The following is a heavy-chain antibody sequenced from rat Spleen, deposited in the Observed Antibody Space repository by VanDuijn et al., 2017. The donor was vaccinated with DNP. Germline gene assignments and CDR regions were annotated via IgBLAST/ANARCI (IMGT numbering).Heavy chain of an antibody. J-gene: IGHJ2*01. CDR1: GFSLTSYN. CDR2: IWTGGTT. Sequence: QVQLKESGPGLVQPSQTLSLTCTVSGFSLTSYNVHWVRQPTGKGLEWMGIIWTGGTTDFSSDLKSRLSISRDTSKSQVFLKMNSLQTEDIATSYCARDGYNSAFDYWGQGVMVTVSS. V-gene: IGHV2-30*01. D-gene: IGHD4-3*01. CDR3: ARDGYNSAFDY.